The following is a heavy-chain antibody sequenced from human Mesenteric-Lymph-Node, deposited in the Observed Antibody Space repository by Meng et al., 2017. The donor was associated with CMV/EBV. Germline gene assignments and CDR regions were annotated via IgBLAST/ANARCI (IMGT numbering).Heavy chain of an antibody. CDR3: TRDISGGSGWSLGY. V-gene: IGHV3-74*01. CDR1: GFTFSSYW. J-gene: IGHJ4*02. CDR2: ISSDGSST. D-gene: IGHD6-19*01. Sequence: SGFTFSSYWMHWVRQAPGKGLVWVSRISSDGSSTTYADSVKGRFAISRDNAKNTLYLQMNSLRAEDTAVYYCTRDISGGSGWSLGYWGQGTLVTVSS.